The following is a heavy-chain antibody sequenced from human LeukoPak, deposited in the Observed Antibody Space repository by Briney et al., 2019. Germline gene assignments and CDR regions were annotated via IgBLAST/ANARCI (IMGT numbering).Heavy chain of an antibody. CDR2: VSHSGST. D-gene: IGHD3-10*01. CDR1: GGSDRYTNYY. V-gene: IGHV4-39*01. CDR3: ARKVVRGVICWFDA. J-gene: IGHJ5*02. Sequence: PSETLSLTCTVSGGSDRYTNYYSAWIRQPPGKGLEWIGSVSHSGSTYYNPSLKSRVSTSVDTSKNQFSLNLSSVIAADTAVYYGARKVVRGVICWFDAWGPGTLITVSS.